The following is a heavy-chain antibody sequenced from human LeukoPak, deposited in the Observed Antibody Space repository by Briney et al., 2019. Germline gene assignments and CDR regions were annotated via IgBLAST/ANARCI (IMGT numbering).Heavy chain of an antibody. CDR3: AKDFRIGYSAHFDY. CDR2: IYENGGTT. J-gene: IGHJ4*02. Sequence: GGSLRLSCVGSGFTFRSHAMSWVRKAPEKGLEFVSCIYENGGTTYYADSVKGRFSISRDNSKNTLYLQMDSLRGEDTAVYYCAKDFRIGYSAHFDYWGQGALVTVSS. CDR1: GFTFRSHA. D-gene: IGHD2-21*01. V-gene: IGHV3-23*01.